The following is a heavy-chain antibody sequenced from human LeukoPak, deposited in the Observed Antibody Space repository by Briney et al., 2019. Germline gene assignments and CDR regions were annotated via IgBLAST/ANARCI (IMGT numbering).Heavy chain of an antibody. D-gene: IGHD6-19*01. CDR2: IWYDGSNK. CDR3: XXXPPGIAVAGFDY. CDR1: GFTFSSYG. J-gene: IGHJ4*02. Sequence: GRSLRLSCAASGFTFSSYGMHWVRQAPGKGLEWVAVIWYDGSNKYYADSVKGRFTISRDNSKNTLYLQMNSLRAEDTAVYYXXXXPPGIAVAGFDYWGQGTLVTVSS. V-gene: IGHV3-33*01.